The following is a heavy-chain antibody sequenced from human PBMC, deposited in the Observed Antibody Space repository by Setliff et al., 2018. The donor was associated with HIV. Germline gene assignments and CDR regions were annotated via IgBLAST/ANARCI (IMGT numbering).Heavy chain of an antibody. CDR2: IYYSGTT. D-gene: IGHD2-21*02. J-gene: IGHJ1*01. V-gene: IGHV4-39*01. Sequence: PSETLSLTCTVSGGSIISSSYYWGWIRQPPGKGLEWIGSIYYSGTTYYNPSLRGRVTISVDRSRNQFSLTLNSVTAADTATYYCASRGIVVVTMSMPDEFFVHWGHGTLVTVSS. CDR1: GGSIISSSYY. CDR3: ASRGIVVVTMSMPDEFFVH.